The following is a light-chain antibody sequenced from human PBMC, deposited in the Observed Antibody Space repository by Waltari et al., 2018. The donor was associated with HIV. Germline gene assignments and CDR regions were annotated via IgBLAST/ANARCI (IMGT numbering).Light chain of an antibody. Sequence: EIVLTQSPVTLSLSPGEGANLSCSASQNISNYLGWYQQRSGQPPRLLIYDASTRATGIPARFTGSGSGTDFTLTIDSLEPEDFAMYYCQQRSNWPGTFGPGTRVDVK. J-gene: IGKJ1*01. CDR3: QQRSNWPGT. CDR2: DAS. V-gene: IGKV3-11*01. CDR1: QNISNY.